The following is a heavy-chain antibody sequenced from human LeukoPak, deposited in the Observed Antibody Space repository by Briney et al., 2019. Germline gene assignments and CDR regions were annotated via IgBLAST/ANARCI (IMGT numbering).Heavy chain of an antibody. Sequence: SETLSLTCTVSGGSITTYYWSWIRQPPGKGLEWIGYIFYSGDTNYNPSLKSRVTMSVDTSKNQLSLNLSSVTAADTAAYYCARDCSGGRCYNGIVAGMDVWGQGTTVTVSS. CDR3: ARDCSGGRCYNGIVAGMDV. CDR2: IFYSGDT. V-gene: IGHV4-59*01. J-gene: IGHJ6*02. CDR1: GGSITTYY. D-gene: IGHD2-15*01.